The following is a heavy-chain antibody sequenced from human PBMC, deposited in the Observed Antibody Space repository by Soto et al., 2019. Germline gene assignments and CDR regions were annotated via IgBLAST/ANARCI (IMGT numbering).Heavy chain of an antibody. D-gene: IGHD6-6*01. CDR2: ISYDGRNK. CDR1: GFTFSSYA. Sequence: GGSLRLSCAASGFTFSSYAMHWVRQAPCKGLEWVAVISYDGRNKYYADSVKGRFTISRDNSKNTLYLQMNSLRAEDTAVYYCSSSGRAARPAYFYYGMDVGGQGTRVTV. CDR3: SSSGRAARPAYFYYGMDV. V-gene: IGHV3-30*04. J-gene: IGHJ6*02.